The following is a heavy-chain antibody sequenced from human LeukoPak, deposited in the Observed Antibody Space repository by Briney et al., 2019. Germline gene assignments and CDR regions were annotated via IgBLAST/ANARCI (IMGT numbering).Heavy chain of an antibody. CDR3: ARGSVYYDILTGYYSY. V-gene: IGHV3-7*03. J-gene: IGHJ4*02. CDR2: IKQDGSEK. D-gene: IGHD3-9*01. Sequence: LPGGSLRLSCAASGFTFSSYWMSWVRQAPGKGLEWVANIKQDGSEKYYVDSVKGRFTISKDNAKNSLYLQMNSLRAEDTAVYYCARGSVYYDILTGYYSYWGREPWSPSPQ. CDR1: GFTFSSYW.